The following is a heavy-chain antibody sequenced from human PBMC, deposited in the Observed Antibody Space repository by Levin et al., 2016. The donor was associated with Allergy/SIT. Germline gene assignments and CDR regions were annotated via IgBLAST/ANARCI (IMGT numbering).Heavy chain of an antibody. V-gene: IGHV3-66*01. D-gene: IGHD2-21*02. CDR2: IYSGGST. Sequence: WIRQPPGKGLEWVSVIYSGGSTYYADSVKGRFTISRDNSKNTLYLQMNSLRAEDTAVYYCAREGFHCGGDCNHPYYFDYWGQGTLVTVSS. J-gene: IGHJ4*02. CDR3: AREGFHCGGDCNHPYYFDY.